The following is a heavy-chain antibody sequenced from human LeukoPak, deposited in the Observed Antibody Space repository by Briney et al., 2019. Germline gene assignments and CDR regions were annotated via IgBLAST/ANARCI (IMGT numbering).Heavy chain of an antibody. V-gene: IGHV1-18*01. D-gene: IGHD3-10*01. CDR2: ISAYNGNT. Sequence: ASVKVSCKASGYTFTSYGISWVRQAPGQGLEWMGWISAYNGNTNHAQKLQGRVTMTTDTSTSTAYMELRSLRSDDTAVYYCARGPEYMVRGVIGSYWGQGTLVTVSS. J-gene: IGHJ4*02. CDR3: ARGPEYMVRGVIGSY. CDR1: GYTFTSYG.